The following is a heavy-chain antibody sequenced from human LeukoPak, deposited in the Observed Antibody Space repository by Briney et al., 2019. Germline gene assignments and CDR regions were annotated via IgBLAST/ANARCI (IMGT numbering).Heavy chain of an antibody. CDR1: GGSISSYY. Sequence: SETLSLTCTVSGGSISSYYWNWSRQPPGKGLEWIAYTYYRGSTNYNPSLKSRVTISVDTSKSQFSLNLSSVTAADTAVYYCATETRERGVFDYWGQGTLVTVSS. D-gene: IGHD1-26*01. J-gene: IGHJ4*02. V-gene: IGHV4-59*08. CDR3: ATETRERGVFDY. CDR2: TYYRGST.